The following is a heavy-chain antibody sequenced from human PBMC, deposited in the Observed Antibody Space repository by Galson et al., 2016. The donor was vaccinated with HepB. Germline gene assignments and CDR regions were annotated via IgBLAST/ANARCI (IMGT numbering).Heavy chain of an antibody. CDR3: ERWKGAGDANWHGP. CDR1: GFTFSSYA. J-gene: IGHJ5*02. V-gene: IGHV3-23*01. CDR2: VSTDGGAT. Sequence: SLRLSCAPSGFTFSSYAMSWVRQAPGKGLEWVSSVSTDGGATYYADPVKGRFTISRDNSKNTLYLQMNTLGPEDTAIHYCERWKGAGDANWHGPWGQGTLVTVSS. D-gene: IGHD4-17*01.